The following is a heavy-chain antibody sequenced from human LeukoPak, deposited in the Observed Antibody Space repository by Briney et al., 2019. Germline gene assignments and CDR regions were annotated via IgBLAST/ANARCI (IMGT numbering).Heavy chain of an antibody. CDR1: GFTFSSYS. Sequence: PGGSLRLSCAASGFTFSSYSLNWVRKAPGKGLEWVSSISSSSSYIYYADSVKGRFTISRDNAKNSLYLKMNSLSAEDTAVYYCAREPGIAGEWGQGTLVTVSS. D-gene: IGHD6-13*01. CDR2: ISSSSSYI. CDR3: AREPGIAGE. J-gene: IGHJ4*02. V-gene: IGHV3-21*01.